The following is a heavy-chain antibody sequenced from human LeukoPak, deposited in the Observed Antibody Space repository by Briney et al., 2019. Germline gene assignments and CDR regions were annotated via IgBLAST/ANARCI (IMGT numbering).Heavy chain of an antibody. J-gene: IGHJ3*02. CDR1: GFTFSTYT. CDR3: ARDNRPRGSYADALDI. CDR2: ISSSSSYI. Sequence: GGSLRLSCAASGFTFSTYTMNWVRQAPGKGLEWVSYISSSSSYIYYADSVKGRFTISRDNAKNSLYLQMNSLRAEDTAVYYCARDNRPRGSYADALDIWGQGTLVTVSS. D-gene: IGHD1-26*01. V-gene: IGHV3-21*01.